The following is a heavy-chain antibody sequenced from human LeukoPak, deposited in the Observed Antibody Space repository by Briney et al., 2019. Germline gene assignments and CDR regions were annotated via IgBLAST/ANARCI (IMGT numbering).Heavy chain of an antibody. J-gene: IGHJ3*02. D-gene: IGHD3-22*01. CDR3: AKNGFMGTYYYDSSGYSDAFDI. V-gene: IGHV3-48*01. Sequence: GGSLRLSCAASGFTFNSYNMNWVRQAPGKGLEWVSYISLSSSTIYYADSVKGRFTISRDNAKNSLYLQMNSLRAEDTAVYYCAKNGFMGTYYYDSSGYSDAFDIWGQGTMVTVSS. CDR2: ISLSSSTI. CDR1: GFTFNSYN.